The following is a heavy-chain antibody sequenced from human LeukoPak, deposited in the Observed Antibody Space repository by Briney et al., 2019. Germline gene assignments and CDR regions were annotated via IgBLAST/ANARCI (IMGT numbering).Heavy chain of an antibody. CDR2: IIPIFGTA. J-gene: IGHJ4*02. D-gene: IGHD5-12*01. V-gene: IGHV1-69*06. CDR3: ARAPAYSGYDWGV. CDR1: GGTFSSYA. Sequence: SVKVSCKASGGTFSSYAISWVRQAPGQGLEWMGGIIPIFGTANYAQKFQGRVTITADKSTSTAYMELSSLRSEDTAVYYCARAPAYSGYDWGVWGQGTLVTVSS.